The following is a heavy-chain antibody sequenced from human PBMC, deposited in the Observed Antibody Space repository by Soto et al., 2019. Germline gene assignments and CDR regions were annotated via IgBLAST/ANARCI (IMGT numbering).Heavy chain of an antibody. V-gene: IGHV3-74*01. CDR2: IDEYGSTI. Sequence: PGGSLRLSCAASGFTFSSYWMHWVRQVPGKGLLWVSRIDEYGSTINYADSVKGRFTISRDNARNTLYLEMISLRAEDTALYYCTRDIGGKGAYWGPGTLVTVS. J-gene: IGHJ4*02. CDR3: TRDIGGKGAY. D-gene: IGHD3-10*01. CDR1: GFTFSSYW.